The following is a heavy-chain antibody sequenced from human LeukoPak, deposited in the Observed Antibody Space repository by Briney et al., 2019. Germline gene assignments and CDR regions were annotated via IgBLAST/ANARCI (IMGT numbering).Heavy chain of an antibody. Sequence: GGSLRLSCAASGLTFSSYAMHWVRQAPGKGLEWVAVMSYDGSNKYYADSVKGRFTISRDNSKNTLYLQMNSLRVEDTAVYYCARGVRQLGPPFDYWGQGTLVTVSS. CDR1: GLTFSSYA. V-gene: IGHV3-30-3*01. J-gene: IGHJ4*02. CDR3: ARGVRQLGPPFDY. D-gene: IGHD6-13*01. CDR2: MSYDGSNK.